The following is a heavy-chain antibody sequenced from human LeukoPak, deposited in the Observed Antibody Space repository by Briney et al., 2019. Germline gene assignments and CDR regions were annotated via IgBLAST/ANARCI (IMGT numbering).Heavy chain of an antibody. CDR3: ARAGVWDYSDSSGYHNAAFDI. J-gene: IGHJ3*02. V-gene: IGHV1-2*02. CDR2: INPNSGGT. Sequence: GASVKVSCKASGYTFTGYYMHWVRQAPGQGLEWMGWINPNSGGTNYAQKFQGRVTMTRDTSISTAYMELSRLRSDDTGVYYCARAGVWDYSDSSGYHNAAFDIWGQGTMVTVSS. D-gene: IGHD3-22*01. CDR1: GYTFTGYY.